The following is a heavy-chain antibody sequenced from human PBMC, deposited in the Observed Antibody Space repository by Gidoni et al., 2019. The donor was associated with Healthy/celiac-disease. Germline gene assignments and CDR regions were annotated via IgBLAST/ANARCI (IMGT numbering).Heavy chain of an antibody. Sequence: GLEWMGIIYPGDSDTRYSPSFQGQVTISADKSISTAYLQWSSLKASDTAMYYCARSGSVVNPMAWGVDYWGQGTLVTVSS. D-gene: IGHD2-15*01. J-gene: IGHJ4*02. CDR3: ARSGSVVNPMAWGVDY. CDR2: IYPGDSDT. V-gene: IGHV5-51*01.